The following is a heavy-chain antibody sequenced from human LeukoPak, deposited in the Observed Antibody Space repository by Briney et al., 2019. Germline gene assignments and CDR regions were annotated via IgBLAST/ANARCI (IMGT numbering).Heavy chain of an antibody. Sequence: SETQSLTCTVSGDSISSGDYYWSWGPQPRAKGLVWIEHIYHSGITYYNPSLKSRVNFLVDTSKNQFSLKVNSVTAADTAGYHCARARAYNSSWDYFDYWGQGTLVTVSS. V-gene: IGHV4-30-4*08. CDR1: GDSISSGDYY. CDR2: IYHSGIT. CDR3: ARARAYNSSWDYFDY. J-gene: IGHJ4*02. D-gene: IGHD6-13*01.